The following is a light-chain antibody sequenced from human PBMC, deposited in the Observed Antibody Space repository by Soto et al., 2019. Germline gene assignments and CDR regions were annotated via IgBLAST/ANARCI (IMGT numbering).Light chain of an antibody. Sequence: EIVLTQSPATLSSSPGETATLSCRASQYVGTRLAWYQHKPGQAPRLLIYYMSKRATAIPARFSGSGSGTDFTLTISNLAPEDFGVYYCHQRQSWPRTFGQGTKVEIK. CDR2: YMS. J-gene: IGKJ1*01. CDR1: QYVGTR. CDR3: HQRQSWPRT. V-gene: IGKV3-11*01.